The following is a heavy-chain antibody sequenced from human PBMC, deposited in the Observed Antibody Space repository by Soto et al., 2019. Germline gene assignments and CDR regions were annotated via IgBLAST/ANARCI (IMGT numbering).Heavy chain of an antibody. Sequence: ASVKVSCKASGFTFTSSAVQWVRQARGQRLEWIGWIVVGSGNTNYAQKFQERVTITRDMSTSTAYMELSSLRSEDTAVYYCAADRGSVGSCGWRTNFDYWGQGTLVTVSS. CDR2: IVVGSGNT. CDR3: AADRGSVGSCGWRTNFDY. J-gene: IGHJ4*02. CDR1: GFTFTSSA. D-gene: IGHD6-19*01. V-gene: IGHV1-58*01.